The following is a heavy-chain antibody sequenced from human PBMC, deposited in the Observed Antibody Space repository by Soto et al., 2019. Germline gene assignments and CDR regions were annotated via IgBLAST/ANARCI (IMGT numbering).Heavy chain of an antibody. CDR3: ARSIVVVTALDY. CDR2: INAGNGNT. D-gene: IGHD2-21*02. CDR1: GYSSTSYA. Sequence: ASVTVSCKASGYSSTSYAMQWVRPAPGQRLEWMGWINAGNGNTKYSQKFQGRVTITRDTSASTAYMELSSLRSEDTAVYYCARSIVVVTALDYWGQGTLVTVSS. V-gene: IGHV1-3*01. J-gene: IGHJ4*02.